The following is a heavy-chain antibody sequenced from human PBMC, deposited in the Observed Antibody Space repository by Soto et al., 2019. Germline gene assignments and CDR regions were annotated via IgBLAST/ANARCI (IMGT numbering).Heavy chain of an antibody. CDR3: ARDRHSGHDSLDF. V-gene: IGHV1-18*01. Sequence: GASVKVSCKASGYPISNFCFSWERQAPGQGLQWMGWISASNGKTNYAQKMQGRVTMTTDASSATAYMELRSLRADNTAVYYCARDRHSGHDSLDFWRQVTLVTVSS. CDR2: ISASNGKT. D-gene: IGHD5-12*01. J-gene: IGHJ4*02. CDR1: GYPISNFC.